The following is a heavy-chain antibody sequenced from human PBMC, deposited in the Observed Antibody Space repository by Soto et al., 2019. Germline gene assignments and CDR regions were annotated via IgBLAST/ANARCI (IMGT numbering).Heavy chain of an antibody. CDR2: INPSSGGT. D-gene: IGHD2-21*02. CDR1: GYIFTSYY. Sequence: ASVKVSCKASGYIFTSYYMHWVRQAPGQGLEWMGIINPSSGGTSYAQKFQGRVTMTRDTSASTVYMELSILGSEDTAIYYCARESSLTYWGQGTLVTVSS. CDR3: ARESSLTY. V-gene: IGHV1-46*03. J-gene: IGHJ4*02.